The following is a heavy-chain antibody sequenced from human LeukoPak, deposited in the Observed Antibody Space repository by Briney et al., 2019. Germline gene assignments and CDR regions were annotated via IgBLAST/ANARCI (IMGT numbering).Heavy chain of an antibody. CDR2: ISSSSSTI. Sequence: GGSLRLSCAASGFTFSSYSMNWVRQAPGKGLEWVSYISSSSSTIYYADSVKGRFTISRDNAKNSLYLQMNSLRDEDTAVYYCARDLYSSSWYGDWYFDLWGRGTLVTVSS. D-gene: IGHD6-13*01. CDR3: ARDLYSSSWYGDWYFDL. J-gene: IGHJ2*01. V-gene: IGHV3-48*02. CDR1: GFTFSSYS.